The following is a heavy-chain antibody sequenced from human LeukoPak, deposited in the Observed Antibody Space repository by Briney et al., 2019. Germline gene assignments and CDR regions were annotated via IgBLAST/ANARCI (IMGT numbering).Heavy chain of an antibody. D-gene: IGHD2-2*01. CDR1: GYTFTSYG. Sequence: ASVKVSCKASGYTFTSYGISWVRQAPGQGLEWMGWISAYNGNTNYAQKPQGRVTMTTDTSTSTAYMELRSLRSDDTAVYYCASGYCSSTSCPLYDAFDIWGQGTMVTVSS. V-gene: IGHV1-18*01. J-gene: IGHJ3*02. CDR3: ASGYCSSTSCPLYDAFDI. CDR2: ISAYNGNT.